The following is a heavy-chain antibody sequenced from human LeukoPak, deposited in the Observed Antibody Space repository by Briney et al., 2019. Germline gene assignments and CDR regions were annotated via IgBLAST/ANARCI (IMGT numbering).Heavy chain of an antibody. D-gene: IGHD2-8*01. CDR3: ARTGWSYFDY. Sequence: PGGSLRLSCAASGFTFSSYWMTWVRQAPGKGLEWVASIKQDGSEKYYVDSVKGRLTISRDNAKNSLYLQMNSLRAEDTAVYYSARTGWSYFDYWGQGTLVTVSS. CDR1: GFTFSSYW. CDR2: IKQDGSEK. J-gene: IGHJ4*02. V-gene: IGHV3-7*01.